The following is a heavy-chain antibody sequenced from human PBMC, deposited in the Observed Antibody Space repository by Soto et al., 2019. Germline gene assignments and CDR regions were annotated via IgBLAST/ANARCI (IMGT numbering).Heavy chain of an antibody. J-gene: IGHJ4*02. V-gene: IGHV3-74*01. CDR1: GFTFNSYW. CDR3: VRVPNGGYTVDY. Sequence: GGSLRLSCAASGFTFNSYWMHWVRQAPGKGLVWVSRINPDGSTTTYADSVKGRFTISRDNAKNTVYLQMNSLRAEDTAVYYCVRVPNGGYTVDYWGQGTLVTVSS. D-gene: IGHD5-12*01. CDR2: INPDGSTT.